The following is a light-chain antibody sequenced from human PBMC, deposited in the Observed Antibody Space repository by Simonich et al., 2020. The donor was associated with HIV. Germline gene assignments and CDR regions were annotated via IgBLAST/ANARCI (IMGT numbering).Light chain of an antibody. CDR2: GAS. J-gene: IGKJ3*01. Sequence: EIVMTQSPATLSVSPGDRATLSCRVIQNVASNLARDQQKTGQAPRLLIYGASSRATGIPARFSGSGFGTEFTLTISSMQSEDFAVYYCQQYNNWPSPFTFGPGTKVDIE. CDR1: QNVASN. CDR3: QQYNNWPSPFT. V-gene: IGKV3-15*01.